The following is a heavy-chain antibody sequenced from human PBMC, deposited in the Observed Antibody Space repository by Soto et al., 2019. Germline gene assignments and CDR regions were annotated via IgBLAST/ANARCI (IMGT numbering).Heavy chain of an antibody. V-gene: IGHV5-51*01. Sequence: GESLKISCQGSGNSFTRSWIGWVRQMPGKGLECMGIIYPGDSDTRYSPSIEGQVTISADKSTSTAYLQWSSLKALDTAIYYCARREFGGDAFDIWGQGTAVTVSS. D-gene: IGHD2-15*01. J-gene: IGHJ3*02. CDR3: ARREFGGDAFDI. CDR1: GNSFTRSW. CDR2: IYPGDSDT.